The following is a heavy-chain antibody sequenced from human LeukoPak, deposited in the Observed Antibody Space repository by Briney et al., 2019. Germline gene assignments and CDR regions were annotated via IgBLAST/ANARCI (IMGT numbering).Heavy chain of an antibody. D-gene: IGHD1-7*01. J-gene: IGHJ4*02. CDR1: GGSISSGDNY. CDR3: ARGSFLKMNYYLDY. CDR2: IYYSGST. Sequence: SETLSLTCTVSGGSISSGDNYWSWIRQPPGKGLEWIGYIYYSGSTYYNPSLKSRVTISVDTSNNQFSVKLSSVTAAETAVYYCARGSFLKMNYYLDYWGQGSLVTVSS. V-gene: IGHV4-30-4*01.